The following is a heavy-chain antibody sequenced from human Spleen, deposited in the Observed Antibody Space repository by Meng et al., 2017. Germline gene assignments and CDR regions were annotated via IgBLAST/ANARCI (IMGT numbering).Heavy chain of an antibody. D-gene: IGHD2-15*01. CDR3: TREDCSGGNCYAGGMGWFDP. CDR2: IYHSGST. V-gene: IGHV4-38-2*02. Sequence: SETLSLTCTVSGYSISSGYYWGWIRQPPGKGLEWIGSIYHSGSTYYNPSLKSRVTISVDTSKNQFSLKMNSVTDADTAEYYCTREDCSGGNCYAGGMGWFDPWGQGTLVTVSS. J-gene: IGHJ5*02. CDR1: GYSISSGYY.